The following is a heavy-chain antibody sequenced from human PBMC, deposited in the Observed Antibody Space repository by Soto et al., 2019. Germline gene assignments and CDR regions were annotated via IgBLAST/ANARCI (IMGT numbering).Heavy chain of an antibody. J-gene: IGHJ4*02. CDR1: GGTFSTYA. CDR3: ARGVGAYYFDY. D-gene: IGHD1-26*01. Sequence: QVQLVQSGAEVKKPGSSVKVSCKASGGTFSTYAITWVRQAPGQGLEWLGGIIPIFGTTDYARKFQGRVTITAAESTSTVFIELSSLTSEDTAVYYCARGVGAYYFDYWGQETLVTVSS. CDR2: IIPIFGTT. V-gene: IGHV1-69*01.